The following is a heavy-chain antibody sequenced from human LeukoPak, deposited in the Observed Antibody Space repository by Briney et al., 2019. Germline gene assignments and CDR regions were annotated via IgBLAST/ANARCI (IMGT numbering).Heavy chain of an antibody. CDR1: GFTFSSYW. CDR3: AKSGSRDWDYFEY. J-gene: IGHJ4*02. CDR2: IGGDGGAT. D-gene: IGHD6-19*01. V-gene: IGHV3-23*01. Sequence: PGGSLRLSCAASGFTFSSYWMHWVRQAPGKGLEWVSTIGGDGGATHYADSVKGRFTISRANSKNTLFLQMNSLRAEDTAVYYCAKSGSRDWDYFEYWGQGTLVTASS.